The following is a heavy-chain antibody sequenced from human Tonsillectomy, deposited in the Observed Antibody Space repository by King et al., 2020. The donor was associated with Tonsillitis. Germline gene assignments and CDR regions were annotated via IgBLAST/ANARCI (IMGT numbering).Heavy chain of an antibody. Sequence: SAPVLLPPSSTLSLHFTSAGGSIISLSYYCALIRHAQVKLHSVMLLLADRWRHYYNPSLKSRGTLSVDTSKNQFSLKLSSVTAADTAVYYCARHVGFWSGYSGDYYYYYMDVWGKGTTVTVSS. D-gene: IGHD3-3*01. CDR1: GGSIISLSYY. CDR2: LADRWRH. V-gene: IGHV4-39*01. CDR3: ARHVGFWSGYSGDYYYYYMDV. J-gene: IGHJ6*03.